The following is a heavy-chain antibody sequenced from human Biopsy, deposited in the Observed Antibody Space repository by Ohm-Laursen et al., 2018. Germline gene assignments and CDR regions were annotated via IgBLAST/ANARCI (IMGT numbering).Heavy chain of an antibody. CDR2: IDSSAAST. CDR1: GFTFKNYA. Sequence: SLRLSCAASGFTFKNYAMNWVRQAPGKGLDWVSSIDSSAASTFYADSVKGRFTISRDNSNNTLFLQMNSLRAADTAIYYCASDLNGDPSAFDYWGQGTPVTVSS. CDR3: ASDLNGDPSAFDY. V-gene: IGHV3-23*01. D-gene: IGHD4-17*01. J-gene: IGHJ4*02.